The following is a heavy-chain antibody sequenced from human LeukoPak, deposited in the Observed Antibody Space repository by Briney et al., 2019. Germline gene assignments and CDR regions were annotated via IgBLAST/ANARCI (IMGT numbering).Heavy chain of an antibody. Sequence: SETLSLTCTVYGGSFSGYYWSWIRQPPGKGLEWIGSIYHSGSTYYNPSLKSRVTISVDTSKNQFSLKLSSVTAADTAVYYCARVLRSVAVARYDYWGQGTLVTVSS. D-gene: IGHD6-19*01. CDR1: GGSFSGYY. J-gene: IGHJ4*02. V-gene: IGHV4-34*01. CDR2: IYHSGST. CDR3: ARVLRSVAVARYDY.